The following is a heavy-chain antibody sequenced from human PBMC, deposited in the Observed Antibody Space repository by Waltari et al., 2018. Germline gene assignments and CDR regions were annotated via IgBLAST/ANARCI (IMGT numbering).Heavy chain of an antibody. Sequence: QVNLVESGGGVVQPGGSLSLSCATSGFPFSNFGMHWVRQAPCKGLEWVALIWFDGSDKFYADSVRGRFTISRDNSARTLYLDMDSLRLDDTAMYYCAKDAFGNTYLDFWGQGTLVTVSS. D-gene: IGHD2-2*02. V-gene: IGHV3-30*02. J-gene: IGHJ4*02. CDR2: IWFDGSDK. CDR3: AKDAFGNTYLDF. CDR1: GFPFSNFG.